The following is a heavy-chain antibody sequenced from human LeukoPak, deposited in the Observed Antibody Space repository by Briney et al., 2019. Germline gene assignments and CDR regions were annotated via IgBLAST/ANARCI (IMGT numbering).Heavy chain of an antibody. CDR1: GDSVSSNSAA. Sequence: SQTLSLTCAISGDSVSSNSAALNWIRQSPARGLEWLSCTCYRSNWYNDYAVSVRSLITINHDTYKKQFSQQLNSVTHEDTVEYYCARDGLSGRYRDDYWGQGTL. CDR3: ARDGLSGRYRDDY. J-gene: IGHJ4*02. D-gene: IGHD5-18*01. CDR2: TCYRSNWYN. V-gene: IGHV6-1*03.